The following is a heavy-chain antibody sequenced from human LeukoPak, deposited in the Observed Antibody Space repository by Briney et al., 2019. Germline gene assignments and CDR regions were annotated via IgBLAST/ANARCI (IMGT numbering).Heavy chain of an antibody. CDR2: ISSGSITI. CDR1: GFTFSSYS. J-gene: IGHJ4*02. CDR3: ARTTVVIPDDY. D-gene: IGHD4-23*01. V-gene: IGHV3-48*01. Sequence: GGSLRLSCAASGFTFSSYSMNWVRQAPGKGLERVSYISSGSITIYYADSVKGRFTISRDNARNSLYLQMNSLRAEDTAVYYCARTTVVIPDDYWGQGTLVTVSS.